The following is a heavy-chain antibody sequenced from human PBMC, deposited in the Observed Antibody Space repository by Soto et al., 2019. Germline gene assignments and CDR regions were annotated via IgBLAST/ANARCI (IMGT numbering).Heavy chain of an antibody. Sequence: SETLSLTCTVSGGSISSSSYYWGWIRQPPGKRLEWIGSIYYSGSTYYNPSLKSRVTISVDTSKNQFSLKLSSVTAADTAVYYCARSREIAAAGKSHDYWGQGTLVTVSS. V-gene: IGHV4-39*01. CDR1: GGSISSSSYY. D-gene: IGHD6-13*01. CDR2: IYYSGST. CDR3: ARSREIAAAGKSHDY. J-gene: IGHJ4*02.